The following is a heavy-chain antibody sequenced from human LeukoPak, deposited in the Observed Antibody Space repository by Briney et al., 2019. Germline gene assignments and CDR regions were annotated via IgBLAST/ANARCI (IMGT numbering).Heavy chain of an antibody. CDR1: GYTFTSYD. V-gene: IGHV1-8*01. Sequence: ASVKASCKASGYTFTSYDINWVRQATGQGLEWMGWMNPNSGNTGYAQKFQGRVTMTRNTSISTAYMELSSLRAEDTALYYCAKSSHSSSWYYFDYWGQGTLVTVSS. D-gene: IGHD6-13*01. CDR2: MNPNSGNT. CDR3: AKSSHSSSWYYFDY. J-gene: IGHJ4*02.